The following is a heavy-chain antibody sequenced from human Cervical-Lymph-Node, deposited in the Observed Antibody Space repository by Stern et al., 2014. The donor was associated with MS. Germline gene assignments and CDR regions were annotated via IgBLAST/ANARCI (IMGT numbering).Heavy chain of an antibody. V-gene: IGHV7-4-1*02. CDR2: INANTGNP. J-gene: IGHJ4*02. Sequence: QVQLVQSGPELRKPGASVKVSCKASGYSFNRYAVTWVRQAPGQGLEWLGWINANTGNPTYAQGFTGRFVFSLDTSVSTTYLHISSLKAEDTAVYYCARDLRDISGYYLDSWGQGSLVTVSS. CDR1: GYSFNRYA. D-gene: IGHD3-22*01. CDR3: ARDLRDISGYYLDS.